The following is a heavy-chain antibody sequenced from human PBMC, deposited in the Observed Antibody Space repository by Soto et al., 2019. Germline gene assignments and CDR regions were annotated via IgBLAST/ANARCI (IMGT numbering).Heavy chain of an antibody. CDR3: ARPYSKRWSTYFDF. D-gene: IGHD1-26*01. J-gene: IGHJ4*02. V-gene: IGHV1-3*04. CDR1: GYSFTNYF. Sequence: QVQLVQSGAEVKKPGASVEISCKTSGYSFTNYFIHWVRQAPGQRPEWMGWIDTGNGDTKYSQQFQGRVTIARDTSASTTYMELSSLRSEDTAVYYCARPYSKRWSTYFDFWGQGSLVTVSS. CDR2: IDTGNGDT.